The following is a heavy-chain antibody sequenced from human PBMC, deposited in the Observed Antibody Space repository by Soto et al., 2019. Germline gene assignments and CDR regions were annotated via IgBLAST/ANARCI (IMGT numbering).Heavy chain of an antibody. CDR1: RFTFSNYA. J-gene: IGHJ4*02. D-gene: IGHD1-1*01. Sequence: LRLSCAASRFTFSNYAMHWVRQAPGKGLEWVALTSYDGNNEYYTDSVKGRFTISRDNSKNTLFLQMNSPRPEDTAVYYCAKDKGVFNWATSYFDYWGQGALVTVS. V-gene: IGHV3-30*18. CDR3: AKDKGVFNWATSYFDY. CDR2: TSYDGNNE.